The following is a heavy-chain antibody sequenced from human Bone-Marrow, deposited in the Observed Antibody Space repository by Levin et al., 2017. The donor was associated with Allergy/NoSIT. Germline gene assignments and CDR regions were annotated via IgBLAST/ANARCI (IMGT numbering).Heavy chain of an antibody. V-gene: IGHV3-21*01. CDR2: ISSSSSFN. CDR3: ARRAFYYDSSGYNWFDP. J-gene: IGHJ5*02. CDR1: GFNFNSYH. Sequence: LSLTCAASGFNFNSYHMNWVRQAPGKGPEWVASISSSSSFNYYADSVKGRFTISRDNAKNSLFLQMTSLRVEDTAVYYCARRAFYYDSSGYNWFDPWGQGTLVTVSS. D-gene: IGHD3-22*01.